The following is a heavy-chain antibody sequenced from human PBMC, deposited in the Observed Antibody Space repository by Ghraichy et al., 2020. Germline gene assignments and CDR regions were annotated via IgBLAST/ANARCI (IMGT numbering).Heavy chain of an antibody. V-gene: IGHV1-2*02. D-gene: IGHD3-22*01. Sequence: ASVKVSCKASGYTFTGYYMHWVRQAPGQGLEWMGWINPNSGGTNYAQKFQGRVTMTRDTSISTAYMELSRLRSDDTAVYYCARDPPPITMIVNYGMDVWGQGTTVTVSS. CDR2: INPNSGGT. CDR3: ARDPPPITMIVNYGMDV. CDR1: GYTFTGYY. J-gene: IGHJ6*02.